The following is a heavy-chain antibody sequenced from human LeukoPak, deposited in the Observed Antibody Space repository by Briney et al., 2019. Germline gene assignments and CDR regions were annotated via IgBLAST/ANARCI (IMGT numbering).Heavy chain of an antibody. V-gene: IGHV3-21*01. J-gene: IGHJ4*02. Sequence: PGGSLRLSCAASGFTFAAYSMNWVRQAPGKGLEWVSSVIVPTGSMYYGDSVKGRFTISRDNAVNSLYLQMSSLRAEDTAVYYCARDFARTGDYHHFDYWGQGTLAIVSS. D-gene: IGHD7-27*01. CDR1: GFTFAAYS. CDR3: ARDFARTGDYHHFDY. CDR2: VIVPTGSM.